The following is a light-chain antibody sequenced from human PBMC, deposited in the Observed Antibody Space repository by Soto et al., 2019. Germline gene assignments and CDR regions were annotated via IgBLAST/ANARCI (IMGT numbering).Light chain of an antibody. V-gene: IGKV4-1*01. Sequence: DIVMTQSPDSLAVSLGERATINCKSSQSLLYSSKNKNYLAWYQQKPGQPPKLFISWASTRESGVPDRFSGSGSGTDFTLTISSLQAEDVAIYYCQQNYVTPLTFGGGTKVEIK. J-gene: IGKJ4*01. CDR1: QSLLYSSKNKNY. CDR3: QQNYVTPLT. CDR2: WAS.